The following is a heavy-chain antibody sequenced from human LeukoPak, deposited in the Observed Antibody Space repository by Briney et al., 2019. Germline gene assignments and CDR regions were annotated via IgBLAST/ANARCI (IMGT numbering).Heavy chain of an antibody. V-gene: IGHV3-7*03. CDR1: GFTFSSYW. J-gene: IGHJ6*02. CDR3: ARDRHCSSTSCYLEWYYYYGMDV. D-gene: IGHD2-2*01. CDR2: IKQDGSEK. Sequence: GGSLRLSCAASGFTFSSYWMSWVRQAPGKGLEWVANIKQDGSEKYYVDSVKGRFTISRDNAKNSLYLQMNSLRAEDTAVYYCARDRHCSSTSCYLEWYYYYGMDVWGQGTTVTVSS.